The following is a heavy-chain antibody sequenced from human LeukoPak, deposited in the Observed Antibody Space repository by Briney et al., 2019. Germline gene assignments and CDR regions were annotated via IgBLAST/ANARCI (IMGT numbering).Heavy chain of an antibody. J-gene: IGHJ5*02. CDR1: GFTFSGYY. CDR2: ISNTGGAK. V-gene: IGHV3-11*01. CDR3: ASDSSGYFGP. Sequence: GGSLRLSCAASGFTFSGYYMNWLRQSPGRGLEWLSYISNTGGAKYYSDSVRGRFTISRDNAKNSVYLEMNSLRAEDTAVYFCASDSSGYFGPWGQGTLVTVSS. D-gene: IGHD3-22*01.